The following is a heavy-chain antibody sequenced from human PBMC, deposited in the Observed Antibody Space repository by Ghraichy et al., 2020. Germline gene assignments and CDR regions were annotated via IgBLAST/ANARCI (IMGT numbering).Heavy chain of an antibody. CDR1: GYTFTSYY. V-gene: IGHV1-46*01. CDR3: ARGHVLRFLEWLPPSDY. D-gene: IGHD3-3*01. CDR2: INPSGGST. J-gene: IGHJ4*02. Sequence: ASAKVSCKASGYTFTSYYMHWVRQAPGQGLEWMGIINPSGGSTSYAQKFQGRVTMTRDTSTSTVYMELSSLRSEDTAVYYCARGHVLRFLEWLPPSDYWGQGTLVTVSS.